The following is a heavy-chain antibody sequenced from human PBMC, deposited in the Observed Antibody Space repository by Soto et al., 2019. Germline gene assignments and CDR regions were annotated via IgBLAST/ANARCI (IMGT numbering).Heavy chain of an antibody. J-gene: IGHJ4*02. CDR3: ATTRGLAVGGSFDY. CDR1: GGSITRRSSY. D-gene: IGHD3-10*01. Sequence: KASETLSLTCIFSGGSITRRSSYWAWIRQPPGKGLEWVGTFYDGNTYHNPSLRSRITIAVDTSKNQFSLKLNSVAAADTAFYYCATTRGLAVGGSFDYWGQGMLVTVS. V-gene: IGHV4-39*01. CDR2: FYDGNT.